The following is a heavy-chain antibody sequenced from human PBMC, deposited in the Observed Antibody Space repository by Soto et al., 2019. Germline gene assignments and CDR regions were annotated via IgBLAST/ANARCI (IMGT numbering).Heavy chain of an antibody. Sequence: PSETLSLTCAVYGGSFSGYYWSWIRQPPGKGLEWIGEINHSGSTNYNPSLKSRVTISVDTSKNQFSLKLSSVTAADTAVYYCARLGTEVLDPWGQGTLVTVSS. CDR1: GGSFSGYY. V-gene: IGHV4-34*01. CDR3: ARLGTEVLDP. D-gene: IGHD1-7*01. CDR2: INHSGST. J-gene: IGHJ5*02.